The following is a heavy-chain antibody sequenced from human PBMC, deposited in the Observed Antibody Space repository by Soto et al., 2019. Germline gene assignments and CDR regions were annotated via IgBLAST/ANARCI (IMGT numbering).Heavy chain of an antibody. D-gene: IGHD1-26*01. CDR2: ISWNSGSI. V-gene: IGHV3-9*01. CDR3: ARSIVGDYYYMDV. CDR1: GFTFDDYV. J-gene: IGHJ6*03. Sequence: EVQLVESGGGLVQPGRSLRLSCAASGFTFDDYVMHWVRQAPGKGLEWVSGISWNSGSIGYADSVNGRFTISRDNAKNSLYLQMNSLRAEDTALYYCARSIVGDYYYMDVWGKGTTVTVSS.